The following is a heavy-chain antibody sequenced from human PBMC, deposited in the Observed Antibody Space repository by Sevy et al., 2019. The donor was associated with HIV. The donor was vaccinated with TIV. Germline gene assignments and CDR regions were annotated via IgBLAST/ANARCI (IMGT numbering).Heavy chain of an antibody. V-gene: IGHV3-7*03. D-gene: IGHD3-22*01. CDR1: SGFTFSSYW. Sequence: GGSLRLSCAASSGFTFSSYWMSWVRQAPGKGLEWVANIKQDGSVKHHLDSVRGRFTISIDNAKNSLYLQMNRLRVEETAVYYCARGTYYYDSTGYYHDVFDVWGQGTMVTVSS. CDR2: IKQDGSVK. CDR3: ARGTYYYDSTGYYHDVFDV. J-gene: IGHJ3*01.